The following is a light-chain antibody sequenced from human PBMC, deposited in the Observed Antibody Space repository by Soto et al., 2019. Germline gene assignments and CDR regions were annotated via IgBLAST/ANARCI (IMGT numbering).Light chain of an antibody. Sequence: DIAMTQSPDSLAVSLGERATINCTSSQSVLYSSNTKNYLAWYQQKPGQAPKLRIYWASTLSSGVPDRFSGSGSGTDFTLSISSLQAEDVAVYCCQHYYSTPRTVGQGIKVELK. CDR2: WAS. CDR3: QHYYSTPRT. V-gene: IGKV4-1*01. CDR1: QSVLYSSNTKNY. J-gene: IGKJ1*01.